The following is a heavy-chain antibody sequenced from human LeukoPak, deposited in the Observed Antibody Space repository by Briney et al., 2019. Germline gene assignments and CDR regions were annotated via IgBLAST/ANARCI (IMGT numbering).Heavy chain of an antibody. D-gene: IGHD5-24*01. Sequence: GGSLRLSCAASGFTFRSYAMTWVRQAPGKGLEWVSTISYSGNTTYYAVSVRGRFTISRDNSKNTLYLQMNSLRAEDTAVFYCAKRRDDNYFDYWGQGALVTVSS. CDR2: ISYSGNTT. J-gene: IGHJ4*02. V-gene: IGHV3-23*01. CDR1: GFTFRSYA. CDR3: AKRRDDNYFDY.